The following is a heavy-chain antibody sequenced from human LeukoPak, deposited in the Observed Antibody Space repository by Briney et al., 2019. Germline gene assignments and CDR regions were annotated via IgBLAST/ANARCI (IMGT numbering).Heavy chain of an antibody. V-gene: IGHV1-45*02. J-gene: IGHJ4*02. Sequence: SVKVSCKASGYTFTYRYLHWVRQAPGQALEWRGWITPFNGNTNYAQKLQDRVTVTRDRSLSTAYMQLSSPRSEHTAMYYCATYRQVLLPFESWGQGTLVTVSS. CDR2: ITPFNGNT. CDR1: GYTFTYRY. D-gene: IGHD2-8*02. CDR3: ATYRQVLLPFES.